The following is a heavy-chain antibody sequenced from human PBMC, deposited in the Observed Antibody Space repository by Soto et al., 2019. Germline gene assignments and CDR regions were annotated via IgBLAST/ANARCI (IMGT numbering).Heavy chain of an antibody. CDR2: ISSSGTYI. V-gene: IGHV3-21*01. J-gene: IGHJ6*02. Sequence: GGSLRLSCAASGLTFSNYGMNWVRQSPGKGLEWVSSISSSGTYIYYADSVKGRFTISRDNSKNTLYLQMNSLRAEDTAVYYCARDRGIAVAGLFFNYYYYGMDVWGQGTTVTVSS. D-gene: IGHD6-19*01. CDR3: ARDRGIAVAGLFFNYYYYGMDV. CDR1: GLTFSNYG.